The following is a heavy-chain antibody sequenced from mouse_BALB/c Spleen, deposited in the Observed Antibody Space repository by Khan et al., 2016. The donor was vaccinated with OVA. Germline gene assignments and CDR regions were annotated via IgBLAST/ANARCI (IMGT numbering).Heavy chain of an antibody. CDR2: IYPGSDNA. J-gene: IGHJ2*01. CDR1: GYTFTYYV. V-gene: IGHV1-81*01. CDR3: ARGDGYYVYFDY. Sequence: LQXSGPELVKPGASVKMSCKASGYTFTYYVITWVKQRTGQGLEWIGEIYPGSDNAYYNERFKGKATLTADKSSNTTHMQLSSLTSEDSAVYFCARGDGYYVYFDYWGQGTTLTVSS. D-gene: IGHD2-3*01.